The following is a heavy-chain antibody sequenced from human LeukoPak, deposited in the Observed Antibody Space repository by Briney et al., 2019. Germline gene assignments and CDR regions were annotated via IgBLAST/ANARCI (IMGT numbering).Heavy chain of an antibody. CDR1: GFTFSDYY. V-gene: IGHV3-11*01. J-gene: IGHJ4*02. Sequence: GGSLRLSCAASGFTFSDYYMSWIRQAPGKGLEWVSYISSSGSTIYYADSVKGRFTISRDNAKNSLYLQMNSLRAEDTAVYYCARLALEMATITSLDYWGQGTLVTVSS. CDR3: ARLALEMATITSLDY. D-gene: IGHD5-24*01. CDR2: ISSSGSTI.